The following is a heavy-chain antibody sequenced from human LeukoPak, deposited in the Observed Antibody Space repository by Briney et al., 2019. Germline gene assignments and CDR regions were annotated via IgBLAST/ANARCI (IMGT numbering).Heavy chain of an antibody. CDR2: ISTNGDRT. V-gene: IGHV3-64*02. Sequence: GGSLRLSCAASGFTFSNSAMYWVRQAPGKGLEFVSVISTNGDRTYYADSVKGRFTISRDNSKNTLYLQMNSLRAEDTAVYYCAKGKLPGDWGQGTLVTVSS. J-gene: IGHJ4*02. CDR1: GFTFSNSA. CDR3: AKGKLPGD. D-gene: IGHD2-15*01.